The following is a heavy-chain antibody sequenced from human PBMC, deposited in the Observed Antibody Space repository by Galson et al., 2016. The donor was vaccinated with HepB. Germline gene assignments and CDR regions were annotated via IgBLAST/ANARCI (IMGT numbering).Heavy chain of an antibody. V-gene: IGHV5-51*01. CDR2: TYPDDSDT. Sequence: QSGAEVKRPGESLKISCKGSGYSFTSYWIGWVRQMPGKGLEWMGMTYPDDSDTRYSPSFQDQVTMSADKSINTAYLQWSSLKASDTAMYYCARLRWDAKRLEYWGQGTLVTVSS. D-gene: IGHD3-16*01. CDR3: ARLRWDAKRLEY. CDR1: GYSFTSYW. J-gene: IGHJ4*02.